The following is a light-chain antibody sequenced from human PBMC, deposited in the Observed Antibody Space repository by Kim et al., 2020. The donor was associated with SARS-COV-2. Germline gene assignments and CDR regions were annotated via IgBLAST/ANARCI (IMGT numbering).Light chain of an antibody. CDR1: SNNVGDQG. Sequence: QTDTLTCTGNSNNVGDQGAAWLHQHQGHPPLLLSHGNNNRPSGITERLSASRSGDTASLTITGLQPEDEADYYCSAWDSSLTAWVFGGGTQLTVL. CDR2: GNN. J-gene: IGLJ3*02. V-gene: IGLV10-54*01. CDR3: SAWDSSLTAWV.